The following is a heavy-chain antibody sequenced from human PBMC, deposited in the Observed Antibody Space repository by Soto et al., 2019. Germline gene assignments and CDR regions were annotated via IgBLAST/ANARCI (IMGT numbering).Heavy chain of an antibody. CDR2: ISSSGNTI. CDR1: EFTFSDYY. Sequence: QVQLVESGGGLVRPGESLRLSCAASEFTFSDYYMSWIRQAPGKGLEWVSYISSSGNTIYYADSVKGRFTISRDNAKNSLYLQMNSLRAEDTAVYYCARRYSGARAFDICGQGTMVTVSS. J-gene: IGHJ3*02. D-gene: IGHD5-12*01. V-gene: IGHV3-11*01. CDR3: ARRYSGARAFDI.